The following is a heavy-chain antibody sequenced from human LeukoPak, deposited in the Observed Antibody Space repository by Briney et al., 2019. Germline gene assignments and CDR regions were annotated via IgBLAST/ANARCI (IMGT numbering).Heavy chain of an antibody. D-gene: IGHD6-19*01. CDR3: ATPGRYSSGWGPIDY. Sequence: GRSLRLSCAASGFTFDDYAMHWVRQAPGKGLEWVSGISWNSGSIGYADSVKGRFTISRDNAKNSLYLQMNSLRAEDTAVYYCATPGRYSSGWGPIDYWGQGTLVTVSS. CDR1: GFTFDDYA. CDR2: ISWNSGSI. J-gene: IGHJ4*02. V-gene: IGHV3-9*01.